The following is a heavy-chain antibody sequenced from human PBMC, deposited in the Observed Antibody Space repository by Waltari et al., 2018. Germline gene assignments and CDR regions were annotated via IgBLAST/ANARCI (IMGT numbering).Heavy chain of an antibody. CDR2: IGDGSSI. CDR1: GFTFNTYQ. D-gene: IGHD5-12*01. Sequence: EVQLVESGGGLVQPGGSMRLSCSASGFTFNTYQMIWVRQAPGKGLEWVSYIGDGSSIYYADSVKGRFTISRDNAKNSLYLQIDSLSAEDTAVYYCARGISGWLQPPAFDYWGQGTLVTVSS. V-gene: IGHV3-48*03. J-gene: IGHJ4*02. CDR3: ARGISGWLQPPAFDY.